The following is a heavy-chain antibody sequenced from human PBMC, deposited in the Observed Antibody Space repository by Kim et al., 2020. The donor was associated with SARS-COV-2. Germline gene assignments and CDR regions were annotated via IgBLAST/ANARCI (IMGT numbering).Heavy chain of an antibody. CDR1: GFTVSSNY. V-gene: IGHV3-53*04. CDR3: ARDLGDSSGWYGGSHYGMDV. D-gene: IGHD6-19*01. CDR2: IYSGGST. Sequence: GGSLRLSCAASGFTVSSNYMSWVRQAPGKGLEWVSVIYSGGSTYYADSVKGRFTISRHNSKNTLYLQMNSLRAEDTAVYYCARDLGDSSGWYGGSHYGMDVWGQGTTVTVSS. J-gene: IGHJ6*02.